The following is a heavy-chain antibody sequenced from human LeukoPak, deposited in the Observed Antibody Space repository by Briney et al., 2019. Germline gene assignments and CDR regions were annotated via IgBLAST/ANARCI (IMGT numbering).Heavy chain of an antibody. Sequence: SVKVSCKASGGTFSSYAISWVRQAPGQGLEWMGGIIPIFGTANYAQKFQGRVTITTDESTSTAYMELSSLRSEDTAVYYCARGPLRFYCSSTSCPHGYWGQGTLVTVSS. CDR3: ARGPLRFYCSSTSCPHGY. J-gene: IGHJ4*02. CDR1: GGTFSSYA. V-gene: IGHV1-69*05. CDR2: IIPIFGTA. D-gene: IGHD2-2*01.